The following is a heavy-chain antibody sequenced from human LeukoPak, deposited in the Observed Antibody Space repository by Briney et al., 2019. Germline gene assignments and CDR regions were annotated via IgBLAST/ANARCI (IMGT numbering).Heavy chain of an antibody. Sequence: GGSLRLSCAASGFTFSSYWMHWVRQAPGKGLVWVSRINSDGGSTSYADSVKGRFTISRDNAKNTLYLQMNSLRAEDTAVYYCARDPYYYGSGSYGDYWGQGTLVTVSS. V-gene: IGHV3-74*01. CDR3: ARDPYYYGSGSYGDY. CDR2: INSDGGST. D-gene: IGHD3-10*01. CDR1: GFTFSSYW. J-gene: IGHJ4*02.